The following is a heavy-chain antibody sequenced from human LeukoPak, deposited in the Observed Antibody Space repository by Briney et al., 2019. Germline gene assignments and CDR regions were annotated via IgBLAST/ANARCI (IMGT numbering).Heavy chain of an antibody. Sequence: GGSLRLSCAASGFTFSSYWMSWVRQAPGKGPEWVANIKQDGSEKYYVDSVKGRFTISRDNAKNSLYLQMNSLRAEDTAVYYCARTGGYYDSSGYSSGEFDYWGQGTLVTVSS. CDR1: GFTFSSYW. J-gene: IGHJ4*02. D-gene: IGHD3-22*01. V-gene: IGHV3-7*01. CDR3: ARTGGYYDSSGYSSGEFDY. CDR2: IKQDGSEK.